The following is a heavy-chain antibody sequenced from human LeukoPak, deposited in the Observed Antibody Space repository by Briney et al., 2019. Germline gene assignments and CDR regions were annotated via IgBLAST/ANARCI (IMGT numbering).Heavy chain of an antibody. V-gene: IGHV4-39*02. Sequence: PLETPSLTCTVSGGSISSSSYYWGWIRQPPGKGLEWIGSIYYSGSTYYNPSLKSRVTISVDTSKNQFSLKLSSVTAADTAVYYCARDASLYHIAVAGRRGYFDYWGQGTLVTVSS. CDR3: ARDASLYHIAVAGRRGYFDY. D-gene: IGHD6-13*01. J-gene: IGHJ4*02. CDR2: IYYSGST. CDR1: GGSISSSSYY.